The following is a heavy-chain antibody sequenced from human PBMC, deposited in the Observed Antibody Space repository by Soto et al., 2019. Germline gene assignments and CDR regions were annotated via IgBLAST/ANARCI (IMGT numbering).Heavy chain of an antibody. D-gene: IGHD3-16*02. CDR2: ISSSSSTI. CDR3: AREQCVVSSCYYYGMDV. J-gene: IGHJ6*02. CDR1: GFTFSSYS. Sequence: EVQLVESGGGLVQPGGSLRLSCAASGFTFSSYSMNWVRQAPGKGLEWVSYISSSSSTIYYADSVKGRFTISRDNAKNSLYLQMNSLRDEDTAVYYCAREQCVVSSCYYYGMDVWGQGTTVTVSS. V-gene: IGHV3-48*02.